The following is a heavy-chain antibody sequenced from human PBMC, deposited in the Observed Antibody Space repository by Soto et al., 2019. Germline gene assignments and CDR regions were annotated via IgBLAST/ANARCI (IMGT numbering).Heavy chain of an antibody. J-gene: IGHJ6*02. D-gene: IGHD6-19*01. CDR1: GFTFSSYG. V-gene: IGHV3-30*18. CDR3: AKDRAGYNSYGLAV. CDR2: ISYDGSNK. Sequence: QVQLVESGGGVVQPGRSLRLSCAASGFTFSSYGMHWVRQAPGKGLEWVAVISYDGSNKYYADSVKGRFTISRDNSKNTLYLQMNSLRAEDTAVYYCAKDRAGYNSYGLAVGGQGTTVTVSS.